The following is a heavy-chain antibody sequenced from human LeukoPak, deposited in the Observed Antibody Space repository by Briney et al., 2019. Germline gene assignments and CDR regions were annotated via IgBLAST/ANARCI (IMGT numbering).Heavy chain of an antibody. CDR1: GGSISGYY. CDR3: ARARSAWYHDY. J-gene: IGHJ4*01. CDR2: VSYSGST. Sequence: SETLSCKCTVSGGSISGYYWSWIRQPPGKGLEWVGYVSYSGSTNYNPSLKSRVTISVDTSREQFSLKLSSVTAADTAVYYCARARSAWYHDYWGDGTLVTVSS. D-gene: IGHD2-2*01. V-gene: IGHV4-59*01.